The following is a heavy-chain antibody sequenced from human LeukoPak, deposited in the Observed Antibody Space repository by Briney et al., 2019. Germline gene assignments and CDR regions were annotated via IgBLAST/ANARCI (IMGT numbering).Heavy chain of an antibody. J-gene: IGHJ4*02. D-gene: IGHD6-13*01. CDR3: TSIYSSNWYLGDY. CDR1: GFSISSGYY. Sequence: TPSLTCTVSGFSISSGYYWGWIRQPPGKGLEWIGSITHSGIPYYSPSLKSRVTISLDTSKNQFSLKLTSVTAADTALYYCTSIYSSNWYLGDYWCQGTLVTVTS. CDR2: ITHSGIP. V-gene: IGHV4-38-2*02.